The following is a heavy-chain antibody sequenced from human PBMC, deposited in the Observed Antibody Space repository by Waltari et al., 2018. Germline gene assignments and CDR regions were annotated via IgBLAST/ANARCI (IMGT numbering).Heavy chain of an antibody. CDR3: ARDGVFDYVWGSYRHWYFDL. V-gene: IGHV4-38-2*02. CDR1: GYSISSGYY. CDR2: IYHSGST. D-gene: IGHD3-16*02. J-gene: IGHJ2*01. Sequence: QVQLQESGPGLVKPSETLSLTCAVSGYSISSGYYWGWIRQPPGKGLEWIGSIYHSGSTDYNPSLKSRVTISVDTSKNQFSLKLSSVTAADTAVYYCARDGVFDYVWGSYRHWYFDLWGRGTLVTVSS.